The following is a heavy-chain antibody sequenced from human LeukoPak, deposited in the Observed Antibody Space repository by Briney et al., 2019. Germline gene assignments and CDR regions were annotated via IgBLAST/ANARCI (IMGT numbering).Heavy chain of an antibody. CDR2: ISSNGGST. CDR3: ARVGTSSSGWQFDY. V-gene: IGHV3-64D*09. D-gene: IGHD6-19*01. Sequence: GGSLRLSCSASGFTFSRYAMHWVRQAPGKGLEYVSAISSNGGSTYYGDSVKGRFTISRDNSKNTLYLQMSSLRAEDTAVYYCARVGTSSSGWQFDYWGQGTLVTVSS. CDR1: GFTFSRYA. J-gene: IGHJ4*02.